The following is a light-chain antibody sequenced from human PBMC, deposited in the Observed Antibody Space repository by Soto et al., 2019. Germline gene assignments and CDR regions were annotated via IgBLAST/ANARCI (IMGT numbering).Light chain of an antibody. Sequence: QSALTQPASVSGSPGQSITISCTGTNNDVGGYNYVSWYQQHPGKAPKLLISEVSSRPSGVSNRFSGSKSGNTVSLTISGLQAEDEADYYCSSYTTSSTVVFGGGTQLTVL. CDR1: NNDVGGYNY. V-gene: IGLV2-14*01. CDR2: EVS. J-gene: IGLJ3*02. CDR3: SSYTTSSTVV.